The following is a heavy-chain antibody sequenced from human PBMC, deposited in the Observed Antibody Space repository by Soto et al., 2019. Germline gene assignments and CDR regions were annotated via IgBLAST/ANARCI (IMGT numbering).Heavy chain of an antibody. Sequence: QVQLVQSGAEVKKPGASVKVSCKASGYTFTSYSMHWVRQAPGQRLEWMGWINGDTGDTKYSQKFQDRVTITGDTSASTAYMELSSLRSEDTAVYYCARDGFYDILTGYLDSWGQGTVVTVSS. CDR3: ARDGFYDILTGYLDS. D-gene: IGHD3-9*01. V-gene: IGHV1-3*01. J-gene: IGHJ4*02. CDR2: INGDTGDT. CDR1: GYTFTSYS.